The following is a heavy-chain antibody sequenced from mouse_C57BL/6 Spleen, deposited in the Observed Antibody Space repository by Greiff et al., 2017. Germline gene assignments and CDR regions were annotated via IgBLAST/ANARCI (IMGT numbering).Heavy chain of an antibody. V-gene: IGHV10-1*01. CDR1: GFSFNTYA. J-gene: IGHJ2*01. D-gene: IGHD2-5*01. Sequence: VQLVESGGGLVQPKGSLKLSCAASGFSFNTYAMNWVRQAPGKGLEWVARIRSKSNNYATYYADSVKDRFTISRDDSESMLYLQMNNLKTEDTAMYYCVRHHSNYGFDYWGQGTTLTVSS. CDR3: VRHHSNYGFDY. CDR2: IRSKSNNYAT.